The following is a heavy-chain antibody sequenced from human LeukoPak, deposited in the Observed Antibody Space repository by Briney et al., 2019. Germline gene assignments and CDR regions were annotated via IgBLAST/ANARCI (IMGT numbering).Heavy chain of an antibody. V-gene: IGHV1-18*01. J-gene: IGHJ4*02. CDR1: GYTFTSYG. D-gene: IGHD3-3*01. CDR2: ISAYNGNT. Sequence: GSVKVSCQASGYTFTSYGISWVRQAPGQGLEWMGWISAYNGNTNYAQKLQGRVTMTTDTSTSTAYMELRSLRSDDTAVYYCARWTDDFWSGYYEIDYWGQGTLVTVSS. CDR3: ARWTDDFWSGYYEIDY.